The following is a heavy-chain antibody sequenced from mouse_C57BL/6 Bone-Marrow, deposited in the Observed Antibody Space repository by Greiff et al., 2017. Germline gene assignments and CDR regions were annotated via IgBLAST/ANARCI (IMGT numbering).Heavy chain of an antibody. Sequence: QVQLKQPGAELVMPGASVKLSCKASGYTFTSYWMHWVKQRPGQGLEWIGEIDPSDSYTNYNQKFKGKSTLTVDKSSSTAYMQLSSLTSEDSAVYYCAREGYDYYAMDYWGQGTSVTVSS. CDR1: GYTFTSYW. V-gene: IGHV1-69*01. J-gene: IGHJ4*01. CDR2: IDPSDSYT. D-gene: IGHD2-14*01. CDR3: AREGYDYYAMDY.